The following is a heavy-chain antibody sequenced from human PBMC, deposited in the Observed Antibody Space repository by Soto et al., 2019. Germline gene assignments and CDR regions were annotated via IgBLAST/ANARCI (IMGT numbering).Heavy chain of an antibody. J-gene: IGHJ3*02. CDR1: GGTFSSYT. V-gene: IGHV1-69*02. D-gene: IGHD4-17*01. CDR2: IIPILGIA. CDR3: ARPTVTTIWAFES. Sequence: QVQLVQSGAEVKKPGSSVKVSCKASGGTFSSYTISWVRQAPGQGLEWLGRIIPILGIANYAQKCQGRVTITADKSTSTAYMELGSLRSEDTAVYYCARPTVTTIWAFESWGQGTMVTVSS.